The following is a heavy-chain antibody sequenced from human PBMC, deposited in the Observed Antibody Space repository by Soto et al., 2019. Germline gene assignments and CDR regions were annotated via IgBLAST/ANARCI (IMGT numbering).Heavy chain of an antibody. CDR2: IRSKAYGGTT. V-gene: IGHV3-49*03. CDR1: GFTFGDYA. CDR3: TRVRAKPPYYYYYGMDV. Sequence: PGGSLRLSCTASGFTFGDYAMSWFRQAPGKGLGWVGFIRSKAYGGTTEYAASVKGRFTISRDDSKSIAYLQMNSLKTEDTAVYYCTRVRAKPPYYYYYGMDVWGQGTTVTVSS. J-gene: IGHJ6*02.